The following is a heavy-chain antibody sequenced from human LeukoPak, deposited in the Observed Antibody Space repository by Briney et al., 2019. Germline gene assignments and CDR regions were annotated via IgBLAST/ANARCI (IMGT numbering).Heavy chain of an antibody. CDR1: GFTFSSYG. J-gene: IGHJ6*02. Sequence: PGGSLRLSCAASGFTFSSYGMHWVRQAPGKGLEWVAVIWYDGSNKYYADSVKGRFTISRDNSKNTLYLQMNSLRAEDTAVYYCARIAAAGARTHYYYYYGMDVWGQGTTVTVSS. V-gene: IGHV3-33*01. CDR3: ARIAAAGARTHYYYYYGMDV. CDR2: IWYDGSNK. D-gene: IGHD6-13*01.